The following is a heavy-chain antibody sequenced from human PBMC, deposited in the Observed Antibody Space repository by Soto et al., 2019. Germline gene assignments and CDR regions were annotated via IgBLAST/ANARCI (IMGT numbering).Heavy chain of an antibody. CDR1: GGSFSGYY. CDR3: ARGLDILTGSTYYFDY. D-gene: IGHD3-9*01. Sequence: NPSETLSLTCAVYGGSFSGYYWSWIRQPPGKGLEWIGEINHSGSTNYNPSLKSRVTISVDTSKNQFSLKLSSVTAADTAVYYCARGLDILTGSTYYFDYWGQGTLVTVSS. CDR2: INHSGST. V-gene: IGHV4-34*01. J-gene: IGHJ4*02.